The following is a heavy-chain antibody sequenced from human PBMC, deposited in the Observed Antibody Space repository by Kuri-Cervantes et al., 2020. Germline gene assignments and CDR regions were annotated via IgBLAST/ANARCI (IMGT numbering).Heavy chain of an antibody. J-gene: IGHJ6*02. D-gene: IGHD3-3*01. CDR2: IGTAGDT. CDR3: ARDRGSGDFWSGYFLSYYYGMDV. Sequence: GESLKISCAASGFTFSSYAMHWVRQATGKGLEWGSAIGTAGDTYYPGTVKGRFTITRDNADNTLYLQMNSLTDDDTGVYYCARDRGSGDFWSGYFLSYYYGMDVWGQGTTVTVSS. CDR1: GFTFSSYA. V-gene: IGHV3-13*01.